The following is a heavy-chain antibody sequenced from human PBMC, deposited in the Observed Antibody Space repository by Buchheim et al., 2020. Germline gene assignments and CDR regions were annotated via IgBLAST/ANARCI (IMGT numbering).Heavy chain of an antibody. D-gene: IGHD5-18*01. V-gene: IGHV5-10-1*03. J-gene: IGHJ4*02. CDR2: IDPSKSYT. CDR1: GYSFTSYW. Sequence: EVQLVQSGAEVKKPGESLRISCKSSGYSFTSYWITWVRQMPGKGLEWMGKIDPSKSYTKYWPSFQGHVSISVDTSSTTAYPQWGGLKASDTAMHFCARHGYTGFDSWGEGT. CDR3: ARHGYTGFDS.